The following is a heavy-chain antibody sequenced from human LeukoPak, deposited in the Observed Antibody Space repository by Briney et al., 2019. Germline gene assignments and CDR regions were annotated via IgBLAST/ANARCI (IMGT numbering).Heavy chain of an antibody. D-gene: IGHD3-10*02. CDR3: AKGWMFGELLNC. CDR2: ISTNGGST. V-gene: IGHV3-23*01. CDR1: GFTFSSYA. Sequence: PWGSLKLSCEASGFTFSSYAMSWVRQAPGKGLEWVSGISTNGGSTSYADSVKGRFTISRDNSKNTLYLQMNSLRAEDTAVYYCAKGWMFGELLNCWGQGTLVTVSS. J-gene: IGHJ4*02.